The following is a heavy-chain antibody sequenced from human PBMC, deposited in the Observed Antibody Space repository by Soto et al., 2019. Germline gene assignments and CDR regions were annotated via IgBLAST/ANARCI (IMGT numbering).Heavy chain of an antibody. CDR2: IWYDGSNK. Sequence: QVQLVESGGGVVQPGRSLRLSCAASGFTFSSYGMHWVRQAPGKGLEWVAVIWYDGSNKYYADSVKGRFTISRDNSKSTVDRQMNSLRAEDTAVYYCARGRGIFAVGDDAFDIWGQGTMVTVSS. V-gene: IGHV3-33*01. CDR3: ARGRGIFAVGDDAFDI. J-gene: IGHJ3*02. D-gene: IGHD1-26*01. CDR1: GFTFSSYG.